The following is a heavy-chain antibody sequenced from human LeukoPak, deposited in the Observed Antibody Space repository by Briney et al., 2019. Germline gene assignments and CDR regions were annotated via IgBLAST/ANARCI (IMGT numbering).Heavy chain of an antibody. D-gene: IGHD3-22*01. V-gene: IGHV3-23*01. CDR1: GFTFNSYA. CDR2: ISGGGDST. J-gene: IGHJ4*02. CDR3: AKDLFESDSGGYGFLGFDY. Sequence: GGSLRLSCAASGFTFNSYAMSWVRQAPGKGLQWVSVISGGGDSTYYADSVKGRFTISRDISKHTLYLQMNSLRAEDTAVYYCAKDLFESDSGGYGFLGFDYWGQGTLVTVSS.